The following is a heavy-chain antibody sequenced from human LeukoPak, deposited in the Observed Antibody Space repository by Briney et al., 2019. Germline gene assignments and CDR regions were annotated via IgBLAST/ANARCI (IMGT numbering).Heavy chain of an antibody. CDR3: ARARTSGDEALAGNY. CDR1: GFTFSNYW. J-gene: IGHJ4*02. CDR2: IKQDGSDK. D-gene: IGHD6-19*01. V-gene: IGHV3-7*01. Sequence: GGSLRLSCAASGFTFSNYWMIWVRQAPGQGLEWVANIKQDGSDKSYMDSVKGRFTISRDNAKNSLYLQMNSLRVEDTAVYYCARARTSGDEALAGNYWGQGTLVTVSS.